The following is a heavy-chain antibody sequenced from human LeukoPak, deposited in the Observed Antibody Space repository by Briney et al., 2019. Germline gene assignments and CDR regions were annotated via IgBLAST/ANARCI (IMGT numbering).Heavy chain of an antibody. CDR2: IIPILGIA. CDR1: GGTFSSYA. D-gene: IGHD5-24*01. Sequence: SVKVSCKASGGTFSSYAISWVRQSPGQGLEWMGRIIPILGIANYAQKFQGRVTITADKSASTAYMELSSLRSEDTAVYYCARDSWLQFTYYYGMDVWGQGTTVTVSS. J-gene: IGHJ6*02. V-gene: IGHV1-69*04. CDR3: ARDSWLQFTYYYGMDV.